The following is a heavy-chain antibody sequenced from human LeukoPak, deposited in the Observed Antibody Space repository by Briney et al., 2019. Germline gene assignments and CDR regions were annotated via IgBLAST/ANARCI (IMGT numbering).Heavy chain of an antibody. V-gene: IGHV3-20*04. CDR1: GFTFDDHG. CDR3: ARDFQDSSADIQDWFDP. D-gene: IGHD3-22*01. CDR2: IKWDGGRT. J-gene: IGHJ5*02. Sequence: GGSLRLSCAASGFTFDDHGMSWVRQAPGKGLEWVSGIKWDGGRTGYADSVKGRFTISRDNAKNSLYLQMNSLRAEDTAVYYCARDFQDSSADIQDWFDPWGQGTLVTVSS.